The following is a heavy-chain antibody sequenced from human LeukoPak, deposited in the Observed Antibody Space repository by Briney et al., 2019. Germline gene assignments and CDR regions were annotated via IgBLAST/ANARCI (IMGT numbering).Heavy chain of an antibody. Sequence: ASVKVSCKASGYTFTGYYMHWVRQAPGQGLEWMGRINPNSGGTNYAQKFQGRVTVTRDTSISTAYMELSRLRSDDTAVYYCARGGPRPYYYYYMDVWGKGTTVTVSS. CDR2: INPNSGGT. CDR1: GYTFTGYY. CDR3: ARGGPRPYYYYYMDV. D-gene: IGHD3-10*01. J-gene: IGHJ6*03. V-gene: IGHV1-2*06.